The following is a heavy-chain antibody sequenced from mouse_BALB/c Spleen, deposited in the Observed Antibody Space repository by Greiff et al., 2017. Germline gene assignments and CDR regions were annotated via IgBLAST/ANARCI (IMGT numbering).Heavy chain of an antibody. J-gene: IGHJ4*01. Sequence: VQLQQSGPGLVKPSQSLSLTCSVTGYSITSGYYWNWIRQFPGNKLEWMGYISYDGSNNYNPSLKNRISITRDTSKNQFFLKLNSVTTEDTATYYCARGYYGNYAAMDYWGQGTSVTVSS. CDR1: GYSITSGYY. CDR2: ISYDGSN. V-gene: IGHV3-6*02. CDR3: ARGYYGNYAAMDY. D-gene: IGHD2-1*01.